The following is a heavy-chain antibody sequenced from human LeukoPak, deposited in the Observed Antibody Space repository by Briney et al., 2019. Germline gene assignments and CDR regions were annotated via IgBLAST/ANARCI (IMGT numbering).Heavy chain of an antibody. CDR1: GGSINSSSYY. CDR3: ARAVGSSESNWFDP. V-gene: IGHV4-61*02. Sequence: SQTLSLTCTVSGGSINSSSYYWSWIRQPAGKGLEWIGRIYASGSTNYNPSLKSRVTISVDRSKNQFSLKLSSVTAADTAVYYCARAVGSSESNWFDPWGQGTLATVSS. J-gene: IGHJ5*02. CDR2: IYASGST. D-gene: IGHD1-26*01.